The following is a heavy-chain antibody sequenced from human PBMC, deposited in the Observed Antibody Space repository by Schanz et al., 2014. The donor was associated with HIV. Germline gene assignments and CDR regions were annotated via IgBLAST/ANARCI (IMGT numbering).Heavy chain of an antibody. J-gene: IGHJ4*02. Sequence: QVQLVQSGAGVKKPGASVRVSCKASGYTFSSNDINWVRQASGQGLEWVGWMNPRSGNTGYAQKFQGRVTLTRNTSLTTAYMELSSLTSDDTAVYYCAREYSTWDRHFDYWGQGTLVTVSP. D-gene: IGHD5-18*01. CDR3: AREYSTWDRHFDY. CDR2: MNPRSGNT. V-gene: IGHV1-8*02. CDR1: GYTFSSND.